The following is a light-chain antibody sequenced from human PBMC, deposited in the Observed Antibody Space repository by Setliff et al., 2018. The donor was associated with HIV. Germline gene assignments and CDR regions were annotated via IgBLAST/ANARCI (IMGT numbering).Light chain of an antibody. V-gene: IGLV2-14*01. CDR2: EVR. CDR1: SSDVGGYNY. J-gene: IGLJ1*01. CDR3: SSYAITNTRP. Sequence: SALTQPASVSGSPGQSITISCTGTSSDVGGYNYVSWYQQHPGKAPKLIIYEVRNRPSGVSNRFSGSKSGNTASLTISGLQAEDEGDYYCSSYAITNTRPFGTGTKVT.